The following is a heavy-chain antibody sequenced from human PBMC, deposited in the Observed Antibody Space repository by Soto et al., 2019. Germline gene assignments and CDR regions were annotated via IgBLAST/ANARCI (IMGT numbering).Heavy chain of an antibody. CDR3: AIDGYAYASGQFDS. J-gene: IGHJ4*02. Sequence: EVQLVESGGGLVQPGGSLRLSCAASGFSFSSHWMHWVRQAPGKGLVWVSRINSDGSSVAYADSVKGRFTISRDNSKNTLFLQMISLRAEDTAVYDRAIDGYAYASGQFDSWGQGTLVTVSS. D-gene: IGHD2-2*01. V-gene: IGHV3-74*01. CDR1: GFSFSSHW. CDR2: INSDGSSV.